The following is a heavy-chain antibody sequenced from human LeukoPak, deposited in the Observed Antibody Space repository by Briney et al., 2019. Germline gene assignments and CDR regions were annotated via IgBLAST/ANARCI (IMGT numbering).Heavy chain of an antibody. CDR2: IRYDGSNK. J-gene: IGHJ6*02. CDR1: GLTFSSYG. V-gene: IGHV3-30*02. CDR3: AKDGGSRIYYYYYGMDV. Sequence: GGSLRLSCAASGLTFSSYGMHWVRQAPGKGLEWVAFIRYDGSNKYYADSVKGRFTISRDNSKNTLYLQVNSLRAEDTAVYYCAKDGGSRIYYYYYGMDVWGQGTTVTVSS. D-gene: IGHD2-2*01.